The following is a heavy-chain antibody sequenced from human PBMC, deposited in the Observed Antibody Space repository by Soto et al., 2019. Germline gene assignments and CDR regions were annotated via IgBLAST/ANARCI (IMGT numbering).Heavy chain of an antibody. V-gene: IGHV4-39*01. Sequence: PSETLSLTCTVSGGSISSSSYYWGWIRQPPGKGLEWIGSIYYSGSTYYNPSLKSRVTISVDTSKNQFSLKLSSVTAADTAVYYCARHRPYSYGYGGGWFDPWGQGTLVTSPQ. CDR1: GGSISSSSYY. CDR3: ARHRPYSYGYGGGWFDP. D-gene: IGHD5-18*01. J-gene: IGHJ5*02. CDR2: IYYSGST.